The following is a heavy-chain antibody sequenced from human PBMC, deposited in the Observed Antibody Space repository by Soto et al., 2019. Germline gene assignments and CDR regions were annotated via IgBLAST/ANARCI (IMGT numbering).Heavy chain of an antibody. J-gene: IGHJ4*02. CDR1: GGSGSDYY. D-gene: IGHD2-21*02. V-gene: IGHV4-4*07. Sequence: SETLSLTCTVYGGSGSDYYWSWVRQPAGKGLEWIGRIHPGGNTNYSPSLMSRVTMSVDTSHNQFSLKLTSVTAADTAVYYCVRGPYCGGDCYFASWGQGALVTVSS. CDR2: IHPGGNT. CDR3: VRGPYCGGDCYFAS.